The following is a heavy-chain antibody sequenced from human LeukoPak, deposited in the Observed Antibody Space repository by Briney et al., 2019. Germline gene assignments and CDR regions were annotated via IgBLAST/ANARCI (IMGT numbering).Heavy chain of an antibody. Sequence: ASVKVSCKASGYTFTSYYMHWMRHAPGQGPEWMGIINPRGGSTDYSQKFQNRVTMSSDTSTSTVYMELSSVRSEDTAVYFCARVGVTAATADYWGQGTLVTVSS. CDR1: GYTFTSYY. V-gene: IGHV1-46*01. D-gene: IGHD6-25*01. CDR2: INPRGGST. CDR3: ARVGVTAATADY. J-gene: IGHJ4*02.